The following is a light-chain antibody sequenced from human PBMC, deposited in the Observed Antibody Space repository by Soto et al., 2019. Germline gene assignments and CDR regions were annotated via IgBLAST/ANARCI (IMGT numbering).Light chain of an antibody. CDR1: QSVSSH. Sequence: EIVLTQSPATLSLSPGQRATLSCRASQSVSSHFAWYQHKPGQAPRLISYYASNRATGIPPRFSGSGSGTDVTLAMSSLEHEDFAIYYCQQRRNWPQLTVDGGTKVEFK. CDR3: QQRRNWPQLT. V-gene: IGKV3-11*01. J-gene: IGKJ4*01. CDR2: YAS.